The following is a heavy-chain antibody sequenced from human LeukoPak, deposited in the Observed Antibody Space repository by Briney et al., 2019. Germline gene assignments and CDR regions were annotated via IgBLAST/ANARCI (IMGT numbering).Heavy chain of an antibody. D-gene: IGHD2-2*01. Sequence: GGSLRLSCAASGFTFSSYSMNWVRQAPGKGLEWVSYIRYDGTTYYADSVKGRFTISRNSARNSLSLQMNSLRAEDTAIYYCARDPHALDYWGHGTLVTVST. CDR2: IRYDGTT. CDR1: GFTFSSYS. J-gene: IGHJ4*01. CDR3: ARDPHALDY. V-gene: IGHV3-48*01.